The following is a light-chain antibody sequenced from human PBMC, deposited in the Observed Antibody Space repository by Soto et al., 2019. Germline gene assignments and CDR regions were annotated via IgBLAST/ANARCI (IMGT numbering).Light chain of an antibody. CDR3: QKCKVAPFT. Sequence: DIQMTQSPSSLSTSVGDIVTITFRASQGISNYLAWYQQKPGKVPKLLIYAASTLQSGVPSRFTGSGSGTDFTLTISSLQPEDAAIYYCQKCKVAPFTFGGGTKVDIK. V-gene: IGKV1-27*01. CDR2: AAS. CDR1: QGISNY. J-gene: IGKJ4*01.